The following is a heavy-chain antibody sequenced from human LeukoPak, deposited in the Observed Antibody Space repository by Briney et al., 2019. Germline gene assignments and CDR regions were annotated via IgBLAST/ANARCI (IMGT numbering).Heavy chain of an antibody. CDR3: ARDQGVAGTRPLVMDV. CDR1: GFTFSSYS. CDR2: ISSSSSYI. J-gene: IGHJ6*02. Sequence: GGSLRLSCAASGFTFSSYSMNWVRQAPGKGLEWVSSISSSSSYIYYADSVKGRFTISRDNAKNSLYLQMNSLRAEDTAVYYCARDQGVAGTRPLVMDVWGQGTTVTVSS. D-gene: IGHD6-19*01. V-gene: IGHV3-21*01.